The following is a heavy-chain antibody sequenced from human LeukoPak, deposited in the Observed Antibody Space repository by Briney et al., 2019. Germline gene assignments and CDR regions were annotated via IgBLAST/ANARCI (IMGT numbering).Heavy chain of an antibody. Sequence: PGRSLRLSCAASGFTFSSYGMHWVRQAPGEGLEWVAVIWYDGSNKYYADSVKGRFTISRDNSKNTLYLQMNSLRAEDTAVYYCARGGKDGYYDSSGPTDFDPWGQGTLVTVSS. CDR2: IWYDGSNK. V-gene: IGHV3-33*01. CDR3: ARGGKDGYYDSSGPTDFDP. CDR1: GFTFSSYG. J-gene: IGHJ5*02. D-gene: IGHD3-22*01.